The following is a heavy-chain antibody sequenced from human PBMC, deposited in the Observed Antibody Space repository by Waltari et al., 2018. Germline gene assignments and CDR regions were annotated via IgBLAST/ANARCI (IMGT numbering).Heavy chain of an antibody. CDR1: GYTFTGYY. Sequence: QVQLVQSGAEVKKPGASVKVSCKASGYTFTGYYMPWVRQAPGQGLEWMGRINPNRGGTNYAQKFQGRVTMTRDTSISTAYMELSRLRSDDTAVYYCARGGSSIAARFFDYWGQGTLVTVSS. CDR2: INPNRGGT. V-gene: IGHV1-2*06. D-gene: IGHD6-6*01. J-gene: IGHJ4*02. CDR3: ARGGSSIAARFFDY.